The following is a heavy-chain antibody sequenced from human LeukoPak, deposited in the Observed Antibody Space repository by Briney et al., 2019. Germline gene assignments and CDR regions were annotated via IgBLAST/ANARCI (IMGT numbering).Heavy chain of an antibody. CDR3: ARDRRAARPFEYYYYYGMDV. D-gene: IGHD6-6*01. V-gene: IGHV6-1*01. J-gene: IGHJ6*02. Sequence: SQTLSLTCAISGDSVSSNSAAWNWIRQSPSRGLEWLGRTYYRSKWYNDYAVSVKSRVTINPDTSKNQFSLQLNSVTPEDTAVYYCARDRRAARPFEYYYYYGMDVWGQGTTVTVSS. CDR1: GDSVSSNSAA. CDR2: TYYRSKWYN.